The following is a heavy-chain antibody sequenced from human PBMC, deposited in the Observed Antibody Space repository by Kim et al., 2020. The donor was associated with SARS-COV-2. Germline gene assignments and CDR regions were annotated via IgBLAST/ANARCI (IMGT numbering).Heavy chain of an antibody. CDR3: ARGAEPRNWNYVPPVDY. CDR1: GGSFSGYY. J-gene: IGHJ4*02. V-gene: IGHV4-34*01. Sequence: SETLSLTCAVYGGSFSGYYWSWIRQPPGKGLEWIGEINHSGSTNYNPSLKSRVTISVDTSKNQFSLKLSSVTAADTAVYYCARGAEPRNWNYVPPVDYWGQGTLVTVSS. CDR2: INHSGST. D-gene: IGHD1-7*01.